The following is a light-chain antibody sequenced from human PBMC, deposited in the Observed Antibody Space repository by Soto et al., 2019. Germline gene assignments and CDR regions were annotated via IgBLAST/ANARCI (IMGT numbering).Light chain of an antibody. CDR3: QQYGSSPST. CDR1: QSVSSSY. V-gene: IGKV3-20*01. J-gene: IGKJ5*01. Sequence: EIVLTQSPGTLSLSPGEGATLSCRSSQSVSSSYLAWYQQSPGQAPRLLIYCASTRATDIPDRFSGSGSGTDFTLTIGRLEPEDFAVSYCQQYGSSPSTFGQGTRLEIK. CDR2: CAS.